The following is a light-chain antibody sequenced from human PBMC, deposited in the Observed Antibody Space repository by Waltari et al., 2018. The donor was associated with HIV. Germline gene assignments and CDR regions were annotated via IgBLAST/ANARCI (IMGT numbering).Light chain of an antibody. CDR3: ISYTTTNTVV. CDR1: SSDISTYSF. Sequence: QSALTQPASVSGSPGQSITIPCPETSSDISTYSFVSWYQKHPDKAPKLLIYDVDNRPSGVSRRFSGSKSGDTASLTISSIQADDEADYYCISYTTTNTVVFGGGTKFTVL. CDR2: DVD. V-gene: IGLV2-14*03. J-gene: IGLJ2*01.